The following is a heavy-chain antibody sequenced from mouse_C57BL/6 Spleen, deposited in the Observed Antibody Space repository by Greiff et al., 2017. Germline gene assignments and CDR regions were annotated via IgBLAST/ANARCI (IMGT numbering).Heavy chain of an antibody. CDR2: IDPEHGET. J-gene: IGHJ4*01. V-gene: IGHV14-2*01. Sequence: EVQLQQSGAELVKPGASVKLSCTASGFNIKDYYMHWVKQRTEQGLEWIGRIDPEHGETKYAPKFQGKATITADTSSNTAYLQLSSLTSEDTAVYYCARDGYYVHYYAMDYWGQGTSVTVSS. CDR3: ARDGYYVHYYAMDY. CDR1: GFNIKDYY. D-gene: IGHD2-3*01.